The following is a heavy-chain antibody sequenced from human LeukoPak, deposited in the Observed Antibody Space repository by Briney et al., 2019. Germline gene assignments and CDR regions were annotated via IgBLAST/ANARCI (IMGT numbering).Heavy chain of an antibody. CDR2: MNPNSGNT. Sequence: ASVKVSCKASGYTFTRYDINWVRQATGQGLEWMGWMNPNSGNTGYAQKFQGRVTMTRNTSISTAYMELSSLRSEDTAVYYCARVYSSGWYYHYYYYMDVWGKGTTVTVSS. CDR1: GYTFTRYD. D-gene: IGHD6-19*01. J-gene: IGHJ6*03. V-gene: IGHV1-8*01. CDR3: ARVYSSGWYYHYYYYMDV.